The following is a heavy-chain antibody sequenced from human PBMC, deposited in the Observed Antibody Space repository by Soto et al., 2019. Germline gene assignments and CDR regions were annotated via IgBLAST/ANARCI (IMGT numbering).Heavy chain of an antibody. CDR1: GYTFTSYG. V-gene: IGHV1-18*01. Sequence: VKVSCKASGYTFTSYGISWVRQAPGHGLEWVGWISAYNGNTNYAQNLQGRVTMTTDTSTSTAYMELRSLRSGDTAVYYCARDPIPNYYGSGSPNWYYGIDVLGKGTTVTVSP. CDR2: ISAYNGNT. D-gene: IGHD3-10*01. CDR3: ARDPIPNYYGSGSPNWYYGIDV. J-gene: IGHJ6*04.